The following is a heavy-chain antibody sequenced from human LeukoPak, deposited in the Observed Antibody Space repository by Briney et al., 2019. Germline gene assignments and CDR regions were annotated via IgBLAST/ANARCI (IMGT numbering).Heavy chain of an antibody. CDR3: ARGPSITMVRGPPRY. D-gene: IGHD3-10*01. V-gene: IGHV4-34*01. J-gene: IGHJ4*02. CDR2: INHSGST. Sequence: SETLSLTCAVYGGSFSGYYWSWIRQPPGKGLEWIGEINHSGSTNYNPPLKSRVTISVDTSKNQFSLKLSSVTAADTAVYYCARGPSITMVRGPPRYWGQGTLVTVSS. CDR1: GGSFSGYY.